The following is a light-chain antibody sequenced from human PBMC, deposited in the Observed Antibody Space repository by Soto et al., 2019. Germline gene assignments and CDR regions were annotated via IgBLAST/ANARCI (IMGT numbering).Light chain of an antibody. CDR2: EVS. V-gene: IGLV2-14*01. J-gene: IGLJ3*02. Sequence: QSALTQPASVSGSPGQSIAISCTGTSTDVGGYNYVSWYQQHPGKAPKLMIYEVSNRPSGVSNRFSGAKSGNTASLTISGLQAEDEADYYCSSYTSDSTLVFGGATQLTVL. CDR1: STDVGGYNY. CDR3: SSYTSDSTLV.